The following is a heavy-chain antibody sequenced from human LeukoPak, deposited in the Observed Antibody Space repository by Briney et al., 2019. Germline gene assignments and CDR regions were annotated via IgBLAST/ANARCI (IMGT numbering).Heavy chain of an antibody. D-gene: IGHD3-22*01. CDR2: ISGSGGST. CDR3: AKDGHYDSSGFTLQY. CDR1: GFIFSTYA. V-gene: IGHV3-23*01. Sequence: PGGSLRLSCATSGFIFSTYALSWVRQAPGKGLEWASSISGSGGSTYHADSVKGRFTISRDSSKNTLYLQMNSLRAEDTAVYYCAKDGHYDSSGFTLQYWGQGTLVTVSS. J-gene: IGHJ1*01.